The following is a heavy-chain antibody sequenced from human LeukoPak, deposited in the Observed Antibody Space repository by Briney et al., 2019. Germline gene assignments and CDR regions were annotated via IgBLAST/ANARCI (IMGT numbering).Heavy chain of an antibody. CDR2: IYSGGST. V-gene: IGHV3-66*01. CDR3: ASTVVTRFFDY. Sequence: GGSLRLSCAASGFTVSSNYMSWVRQAPGKGLEWVSVIYSGGSTYYADSVKGRFTISRDNSKNTLYLQMNSLRAEDTAVYYCASTVVTRFFDYWGQGTLVTVSS. CDR1: GFTVSSNY. J-gene: IGHJ4*02. D-gene: IGHD4-23*01.